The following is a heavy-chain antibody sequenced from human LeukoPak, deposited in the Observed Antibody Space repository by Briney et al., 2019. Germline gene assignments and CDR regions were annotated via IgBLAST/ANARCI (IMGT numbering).Heavy chain of an antibody. J-gene: IGHJ5*02. CDR3: ATYSRP. CDR2: INSDGINI. CDR1: GFSFSTNQ. Sequence: GGSLRLSCAASGFSFSTNQMHWVPHAPGKGLVWVSRINSDGINILYADSVKGRFTISRDNARNTLYLQMNSLRAEDTAVYYCATYSRPWGQGTLVTVSS. V-gene: IGHV3-74*01. D-gene: IGHD2-21*01.